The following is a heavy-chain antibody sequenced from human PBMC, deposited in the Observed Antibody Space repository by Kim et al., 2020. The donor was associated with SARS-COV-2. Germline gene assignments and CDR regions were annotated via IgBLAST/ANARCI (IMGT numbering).Heavy chain of an antibody. D-gene: IGHD3-10*01. CDR1: GYTFTSYG. J-gene: IGHJ6*02. CDR3: ARDTRVTYYYGSGGLGMDV. Sequence: ASVKVSCKASGYTFTSYGISWVRQAPGQGLEWMGWISAYNGNTNYAQKLQGRVTMTTDTSTSTAYMELRSLRSDDTAVYYCARDTRVTYYYGSGGLGMDVWGQGTTVTVSS. CDR2: ISAYNGNT. V-gene: IGHV1-18*04.